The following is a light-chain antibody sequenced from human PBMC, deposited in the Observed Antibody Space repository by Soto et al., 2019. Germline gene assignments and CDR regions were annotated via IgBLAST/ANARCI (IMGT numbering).Light chain of an antibody. J-gene: IGLJ3*02. V-gene: IGLV1-36*01. CDR1: TSNIGNNG. CDR3: AAWDDNLKGIV. Sequence: QSVLTQPPSVSEAPRQRVTISCSGSTSNIGNNGVNWYQQLPGAAPKLIIYFDDLKPSGVSDRFSGSKSGTSASLAISGLHSEDEADYYCAAWDDNLKGIVFGGGTKVTVL. CDR2: FDD.